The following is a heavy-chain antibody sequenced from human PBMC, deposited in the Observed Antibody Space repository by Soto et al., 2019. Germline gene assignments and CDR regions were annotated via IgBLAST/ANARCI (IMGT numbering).Heavy chain of an antibody. CDR3: ARGLPLAADY. Sequence: ASVKVSCKAVGYIFTRYYIHWVRQAPGQGLEWMGLINPSGGSTNYAQKFQGRVTVTRDTSTSTAYMELSSLRSEDTAVYYCARGLPLAADYWGQGTLVTVSS. CDR1: GYIFTRYY. CDR2: INPSGGST. J-gene: IGHJ4*02. V-gene: IGHV1-46*01.